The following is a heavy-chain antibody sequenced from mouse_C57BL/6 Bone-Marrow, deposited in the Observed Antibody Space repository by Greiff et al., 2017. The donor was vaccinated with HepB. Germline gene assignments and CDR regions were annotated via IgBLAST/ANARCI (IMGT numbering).Heavy chain of an antibody. D-gene: IGHD2-4*01. V-gene: IGHV1-55*01. Sequence: QVQLQQPGAELVKPGASVKMSCKASGYTFTSYWITWVKQRPGQGLEWIGDINPNNGGTIYNQKFKGKDTLTVDKSSSTAYMELRSLTSEDTAVYYCARREDYDDYAMDYWGQGTSVTVSS. CDR1: GYTFTSYW. J-gene: IGHJ4*01. CDR3: ARREDYDDYAMDY. CDR2: INPNNGGT.